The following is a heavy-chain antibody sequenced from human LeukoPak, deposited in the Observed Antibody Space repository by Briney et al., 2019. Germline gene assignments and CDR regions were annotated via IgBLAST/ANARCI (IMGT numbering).Heavy chain of an antibody. CDR2: IYYSGST. D-gene: IGHD6-13*01. CDR1: GGSVSSGSYY. J-gene: IGHJ4*02. CDR3: ARVGPTGYSSSWFLDY. V-gene: IGHV4-61*01. Sequence: SETLSLTCTVSGGSVSSGSYYWSWIRQPPGKGLEWIGYIYYSGSTNYNPSLKSRVTISVDTSKNQFSLKLSSVTAADTAVYYCARVGPTGYSSSWFLDYWGQGTLVTVSS.